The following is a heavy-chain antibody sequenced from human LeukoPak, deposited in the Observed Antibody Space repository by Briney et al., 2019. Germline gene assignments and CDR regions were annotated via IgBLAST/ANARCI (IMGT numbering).Heavy chain of an antibody. D-gene: IGHD3-10*01. CDR2: IYTSGST. V-gene: IGHV4-61*09. Sequence: SETLSLTCTVSGYSISSGSYDWYWIRQPAGKGLEWIGHIYTSGSTDYNPSLESRVTISVATSKNQFSLKLTSVTAADTAVYYCTRGRGIWGQGTLVTVSS. CDR1: GYSISSGSYD. CDR3: TRGRGI. J-gene: IGHJ4*02.